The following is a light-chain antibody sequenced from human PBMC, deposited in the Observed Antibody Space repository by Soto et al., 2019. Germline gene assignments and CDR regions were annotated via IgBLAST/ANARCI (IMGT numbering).Light chain of an antibody. J-gene: IGKJ1*01. V-gene: IGKV1-39*01. Sequence: DIQMTQSPSSLAASVGDRVTITCRASQSVSNYLNWYQQKPGKPPRLLIYTVSSLQNGVSSRFSGSGSGTDFTLTISSLQPEDFATYYCLQDYNYPWTFGQGTKVDIK. CDR1: QSVSNY. CDR3: LQDYNYPWT. CDR2: TVS.